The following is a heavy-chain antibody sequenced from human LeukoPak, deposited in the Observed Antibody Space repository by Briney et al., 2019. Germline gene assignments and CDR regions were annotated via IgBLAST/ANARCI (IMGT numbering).Heavy chain of an antibody. CDR2: IYSGGST. D-gene: IGHD5-24*01. Sequence: PGGSLRLSCAATGFTFSSYSMNWVRQAPGKGLEWVSVIYSGGSTYYADSVKGRFTISRDNSKNTLYLQMNSLRAEDTAVYYCAREVEMATIRDAFDIWGQGTMVTVSS. J-gene: IGHJ3*02. CDR3: AREVEMATIRDAFDI. CDR1: GFTFSSYS. V-gene: IGHV3-66*01.